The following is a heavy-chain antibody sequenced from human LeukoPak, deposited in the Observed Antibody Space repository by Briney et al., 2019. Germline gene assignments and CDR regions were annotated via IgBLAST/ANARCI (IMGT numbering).Heavy chain of an antibody. CDR2: INPNSGGT. V-gene: IGHV1-2*02. CDR1: GYTFTGYY. J-gene: IGHJ4*02. CDR3: AREDYYDSGSNDY. D-gene: IGHD3-22*01. Sequence: ASVKVSCKASGYTFTGYYMHWVRQAPGQGLEWMGWINPNSGGTNYAQKFQGRVTITRNTSISTAYMELSSLRSEDTAVYFCAREDYYDSGSNDYWGQGTLVTVSS.